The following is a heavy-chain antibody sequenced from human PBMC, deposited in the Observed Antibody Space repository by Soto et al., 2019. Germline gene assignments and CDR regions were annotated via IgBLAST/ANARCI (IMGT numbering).Heavy chain of an antibody. D-gene: IGHD3-10*01. CDR1: GFTFSSYG. CDR3: AKDRYYYGSGSYYPSDY. V-gene: IGHV3-30*18. Sequence: QVQLVESGGGVVQPGRSLRLSCAASGFTFSSYGMHWVRQAPGKGLEWVAVISYDGSNKYYADSLKGRFTISRDNSKNTLYLQMNSLRAEDTAVYYCAKDRYYYGSGSYYPSDYWGQGTLVTVSS. CDR2: ISYDGSNK. J-gene: IGHJ4*02.